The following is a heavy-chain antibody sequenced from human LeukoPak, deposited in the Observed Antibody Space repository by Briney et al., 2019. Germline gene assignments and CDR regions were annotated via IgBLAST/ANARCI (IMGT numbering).Heavy chain of an antibody. CDR1: GFTFSSYS. V-gene: IGHV3-21*01. D-gene: IGHD7-27*01. CDR2: ISSSSSYI. Sequence: GGSLRLSCAASGFTFSSYSMNWVRQAPGKGLEWVSSISSSSSYIYYADSVKGRFTISRDNARNSLYLQMNSLRAEDTAVYYCARDSELGRDYWGQGTLVTVSS. J-gene: IGHJ4*02. CDR3: ARDSELGRDY.